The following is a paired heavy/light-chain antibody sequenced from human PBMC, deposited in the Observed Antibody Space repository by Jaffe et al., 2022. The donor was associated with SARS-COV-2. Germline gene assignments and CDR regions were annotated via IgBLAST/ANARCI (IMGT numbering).Heavy chain of an antibody. CDR2: IYYSGTT. CDR1: SGSVSSGPYY. V-gene: IGHV4-61*01. J-gene: IGHJ4*02. CDR3: ARSDGWYLDY. D-gene: IGHD6-19*01. Sequence: QVQLQESGPGLVKPSETLSLTCTVSSGSVSSGPYYWSWIRQPPGKGLEWIGYIYYSGTTHYNPSLKSRVTISADTSKNQFSLKLNSVTAADTAVYYCARSDGWYLDYWGQGTLVTVSS.
Light chain of an antibody. J-gene: IGLJ2*01. CDR2: ENN. Sequence: QSVLTQPPSVSAAPGQKVTISCSGSSSNIGNNFVSWYQHLPGTAPKLLIYENNKRPSGIPDRFSGSKSDTSATLGITGLQTGDEADYYCGTWDSSLSALVFGGGTKLTVL. V-gene: IGLV1-51*02. CDR3: GTWDSSLSALV. CDR1: SSNIGNNF.